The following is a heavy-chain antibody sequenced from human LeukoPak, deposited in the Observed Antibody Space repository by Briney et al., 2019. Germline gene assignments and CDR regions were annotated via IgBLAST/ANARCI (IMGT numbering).Heavy chain of an antibody. CDR2: IYYSGST. Sequence: PSETLSLTCAVSGGSISNTYYYWGWLRQPPGKGLEWIGSIYYSGSTYYNPSLKSRVTISVDTSNNQFSLKLSSVTAADTAAYYCSRYPKSYSNGGIAFDIWGQGTMVTVSS. J-gene: IGHJ3*02. CDR1: GGSISNTYYY. V-gene: IGHV4-39*01. D-gene: IGHD6-19*01. CDR3: SRYPKSYSNGGIAFDI.